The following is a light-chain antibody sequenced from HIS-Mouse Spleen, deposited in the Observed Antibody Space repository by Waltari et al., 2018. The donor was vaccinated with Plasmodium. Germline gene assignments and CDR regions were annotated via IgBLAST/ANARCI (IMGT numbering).Light chain of an antibody. CDR2: GTS. CDR1: QSVSSN. J-gene: IGKJ3*01. CDR3: QQYNNWSFT. V-gene: IGKV3-15*01. Sequence: EIVMTQSPATLSVSPGERATLSCSASQSVSSNLAWYQQKPGQAPRLLIYGTSTRATVIPARFSGSGSGTEFTLTISSLQSEDFAVYYCQQYNNWSFTFGPGTKVDIK.